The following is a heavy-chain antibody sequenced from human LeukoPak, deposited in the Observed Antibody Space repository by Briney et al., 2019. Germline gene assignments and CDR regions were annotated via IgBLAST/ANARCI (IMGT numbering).Heavy chain of an antibody. D-gene: IGHD4-17*01. Sequence: GASVKVSCKASGYTFTSYGISWVRLAPGQGLEWMGWISVYNGNTNYAQKLQGRVTMTTDTSTSTAYMELRSLRSDDTAVYYCARDTTVTTPDYWGQGTLVTVSS. CDR3: ARDTTVTTPDY. V-gene: IGHV1-18*01. J-gene: IGHJ4*02. CDR2: ISVYNGNT. CDR1: GYTFTSYG.